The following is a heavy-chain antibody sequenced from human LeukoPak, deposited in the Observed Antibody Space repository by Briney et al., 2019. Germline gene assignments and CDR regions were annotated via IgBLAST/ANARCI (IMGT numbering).Heavy chain of an antibody. J-gene: IGHJ5*02. CDR2: IYYTGKT. Sequence: SETLSLTCSVSSGSISGYYWSWIRQPPGKGLEWIGYIYYTGKTSSDPSLRSRVTISVDTSVNQFSLKLRSVTAADTAVYYCARGRINWFDPWGQGTLVTVSS. CDR3: ARGRINWFDP. V-gene: IGHV4-59*08. CDR1: SGSISGYY.